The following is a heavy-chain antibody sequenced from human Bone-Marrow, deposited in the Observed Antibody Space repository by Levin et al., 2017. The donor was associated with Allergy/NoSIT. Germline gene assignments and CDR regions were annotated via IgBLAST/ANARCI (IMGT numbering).Heavy chain of an antibody. J-gene: IGHJ3*02. CDR3: ARARVAVAVNDAFDI. V-gene: IGHV3-48*03. CDR1: GFTFSSYE. CDR2: ISTSGATI. Sequence: LSLTCAASGFTFSSYEMNWVRQAPGKGLEWVSYISTSGATIHYADSVKGRFTISRDNAKNSLFLQMNSLRAEDTAIYYCARARVAVAVNDAFDIWGQGTTVTVSS. D-gene: IGHD6-19*01.